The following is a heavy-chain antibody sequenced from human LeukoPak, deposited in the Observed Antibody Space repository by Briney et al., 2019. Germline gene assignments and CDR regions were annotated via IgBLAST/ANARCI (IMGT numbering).Heavy chain of an antibody. J-gene: IGHJ4*02. Sequence: GGSPRLSCAASGFTVTDYYMNWIRQAPGKGLGWVSYIGNRDNVIYYADSVKGRFTISVDSAKNSLYLQMNSLRAEDTAVYYCAREQWFRCDYWGQGVPVTVSS. CDR2: IGNRDNVI. CDR1: GFTVTDYY. D-gene: IGHD3-22*01. CDR3: AREQWFRCDY. V-gene: IGHV3-11*01.